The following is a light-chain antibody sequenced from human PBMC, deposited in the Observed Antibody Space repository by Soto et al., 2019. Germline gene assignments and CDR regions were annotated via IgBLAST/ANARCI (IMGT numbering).Light chain of an antibody. V-gene: IGKV3-20*01. CDR2: DAS. CDR1: QSVSSNY. J-gene: IGKJ1*01. Sequence: DIVLTQSPGTLSLSPGERATLSCRASQSVSSNYLAWYQQKPGQTPRLLIFDASSRATGIPDRFSGSGSGTDFTLTISRLEPEDFAIYYCQQYASSRTFGQGTKVDI. CDR3: QQYASSRT.